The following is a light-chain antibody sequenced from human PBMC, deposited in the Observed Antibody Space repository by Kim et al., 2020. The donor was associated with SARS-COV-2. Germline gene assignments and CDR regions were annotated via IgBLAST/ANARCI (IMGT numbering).Light chain of an antibody. J-gene: IGKJ1*01. V-gene: IGKV3-15*01. Sequence: GSPGERVPLSCRASQSVSSNLAWDPQKPGQAPRRPIYGASTRATGIPARFSVSGSVTEFTLTISSLQSVDFAVYYCQHYNNWLRTFGQGTKVDIK. CDR2: GAS. CDR1: QSVSSN. CDR3: QHYNNWLRT.